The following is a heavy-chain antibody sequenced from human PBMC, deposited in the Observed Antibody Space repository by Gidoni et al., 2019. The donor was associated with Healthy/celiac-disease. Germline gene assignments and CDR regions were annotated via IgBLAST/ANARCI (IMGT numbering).Heavy chain of an antibody. Sequence: QVHLQQWGAGLLTPSAPLPLTCPASGGSFSGYYWSWIRQPPGKGLEWIREINHSGSTNYNPSLKSRVTISVDTSKNQFSLKLSSVTAADTAVYYCAGGSLRWWLRPYYFDYWGQGTLVTVSS. CDR3: AGGSLRWWLRPYYFDY. CDR2: INHSGST. D-gene: IGHD5-12*01. CDR1: GGSFSGYY. V-gene: IGHV4-34*01. J-gene: IGHJ4*02.